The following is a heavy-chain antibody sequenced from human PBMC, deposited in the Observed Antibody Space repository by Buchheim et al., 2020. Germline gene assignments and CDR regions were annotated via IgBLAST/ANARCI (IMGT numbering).Heavy chain of an antibody. CDR2: IYYSGST. V-gene: IGHV4-30-4*01. D-gene: IGHD3-10*01. Sequence: QVQLQESGPGLVKPSQTLSLTCTVSGGSISSDDYYWSWIRQPPGKCLEWIGYIYYSGSTYYNPSLKSRLTISVDTSRNQFSLKLSSVTAADTAVYYCARDINGRADYWGQGTL. J-gene: IGHJ4*02. CDR1: GGSISSDDYY. CDR3: ARDINGRADY.